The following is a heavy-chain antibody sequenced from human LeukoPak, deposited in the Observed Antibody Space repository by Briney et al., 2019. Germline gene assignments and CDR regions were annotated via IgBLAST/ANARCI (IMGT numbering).Heavy chain of an antibody. V-gene: IGHV4-30-2*01. Sequence: SETLSLTCAVSGGSISSGGYSWSWIRQPPGKGLEWIGYIYHSGSTYYNPSLKSRVTISVDRSKNQFSLKLSSVTAADTAVYYCASTYCSGGSCYFDYWGQGTLVTVSS. CDR3: ASTYCSGGSCYFDY. CDR2: IYHSGST. D-gene: IGHD2-15*01. CDR1: GGSISSGGYS. J-gene: IGHJ4*02.